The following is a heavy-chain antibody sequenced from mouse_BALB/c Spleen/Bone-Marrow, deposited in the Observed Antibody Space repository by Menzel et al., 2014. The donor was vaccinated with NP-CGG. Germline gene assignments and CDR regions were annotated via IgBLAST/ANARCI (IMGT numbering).Heavy chain of an antibody. V-gene: IGHV1-54*03. D-gene: IGHD1-1*01. CDR3: ARELVRGMDY. CDR2: INPGSGGI. Sequence: LVESGAELVRPGTSVKVSCKASGYAFTNYWIEWIKQRPGQGLEWIGVINPGSGGINYNEKFKGKATLTADKSSSTTYMHLSSLTSDDSAAYFCARELVRGMDYWGQGTSVTVSS. J-gene: IGHJ4*01. CDR1: GYAFTNYW.